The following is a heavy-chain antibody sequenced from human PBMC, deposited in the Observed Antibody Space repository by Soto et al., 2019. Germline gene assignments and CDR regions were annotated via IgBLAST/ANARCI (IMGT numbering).Heavy chain of an antibody. J-gene: IGHJ5*01. CDR3: ARAPYGFTSWFDS. CDR2: INAGNGNT. Sequence: AASVKVSCKASGYTFTSYAMHWVRQAPGQRLEWMGWINAGNGNTKYSQKFQGRVTMTTDTSTSTAYMELRSLRSDDTAVYYCARAPYGFTSWFDSWGQGTLVTVSS. CDR1: GYTFTSYA. D-gene: IGHD3-10*01. V-gene: IGHV1-3*01.